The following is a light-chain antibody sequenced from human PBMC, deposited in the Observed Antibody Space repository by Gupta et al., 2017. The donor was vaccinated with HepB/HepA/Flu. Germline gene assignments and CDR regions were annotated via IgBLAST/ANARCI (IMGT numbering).Light chain of an antibody. CDR2: GAS. Sequence: EIVLTQSRATLSVSPGERATLSCRASPSVISNLAWYQQIPGQAPRLLIYGASTRATGIPARFSGSGSGTEFTLTISSLQSEDFAVYYCQQYNTLPPALTFGGGTKVEIK. J-gene: IGKJ4*01. CDR1: PSVISN. V-gene: IGKV3-15*01. CDR3: QQYNTLPPALT.